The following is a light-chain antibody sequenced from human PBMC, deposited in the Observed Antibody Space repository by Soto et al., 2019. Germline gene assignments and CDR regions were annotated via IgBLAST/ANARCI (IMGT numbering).Light chain of an antibody. CDR2: WAS. CDR3: QQYYITPRT. CDR1: QSVLFSSNNKNY. J-gene: IGKJ1*01. Sequence: DSVRAQFSVSPALSISESSPINCKSSQSVLFSSNNKNYLAWYQQKPGQPPKLLIYWASTRESGVPDRFSGSGSGTDFTLTISSLQAEDVAGYYCQQYYITPRTFCQRAKVDVK. V-gene: IGKV4-1*01.